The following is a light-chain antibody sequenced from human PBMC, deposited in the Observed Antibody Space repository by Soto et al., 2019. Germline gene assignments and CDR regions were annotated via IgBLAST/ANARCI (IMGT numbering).Light chain of an antibody. CDR2: DVS. J-gene: IGLJ1*01. V-gene: IGLV2-14*01. CDR1: SSDVGGYNY. CDR3: SSYTSSSIYV. Sequence: QSVLTRPASVSWSPGQSITISCTGTSSDVGGYNYVSWYQQLPGKAPKLMIYDVSDRPSGVSNRFSGSKSGNTASLTISGLQAEDEADYYCSSYTSSSIYVFRTGTKVTVL.